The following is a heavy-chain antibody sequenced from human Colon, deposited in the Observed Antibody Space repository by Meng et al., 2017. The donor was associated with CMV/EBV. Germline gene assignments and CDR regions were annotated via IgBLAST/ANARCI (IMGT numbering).Heavy chain of an antibody. V-gene: IGHV4-39*07. CDR2: MYYSGSS. Sequence: TVSGGSIKSHGNYWGWIRQPPGKGLGWIGSMYYSGSSYYNPSLESRVSISVDTSTNRFSLNLTSVTAADTAVYYCVRSDWNYGWFDPWGQGTLVTVSS. CDR1: GGSIKSHGNY. J-gene: IGHJ5*02. D-gene: IGHD1-7*01. CDR3: VRSDWNYGWFDP.